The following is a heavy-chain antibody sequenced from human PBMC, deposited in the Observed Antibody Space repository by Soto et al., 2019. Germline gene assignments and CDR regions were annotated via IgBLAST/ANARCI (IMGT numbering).Heavy chain of an antibody. CDR1: GGTFSSYA. V-gene: IGHV1-69*06. CDR2: IIPIFGTA. J-gene: IGHJ5*02. Sequence: AASVKVSCKASGGTFSSYAISWVRQAPGQGLEWMGGIIPIFGTANYAQKFQGRVTITADKSTSTAYMELSSLRSEDTAVYYCARKIYSTLRNNWFDPWGQGTLVTVSS. D-gene: IGHD5-18*01. CDR3: ARKIYSTLRNNWFDP.